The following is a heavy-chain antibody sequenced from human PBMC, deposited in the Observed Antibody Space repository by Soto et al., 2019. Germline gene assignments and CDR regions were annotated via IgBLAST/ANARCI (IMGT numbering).Heavy chain of an antibody. V-gene: IGHV5-10-1*01. CDR1: GYSFSSFW. D-gene: IGHD2-2*01. Sequence: GESLKIDCEGSGYSFSSFWISWVRQMPGKGLEWVGIIDPSDSYINYSPSFQGRVTISADKSSSTAYLQWSSLEASDTGIYYCAKRGLKYQAYNYYYAMHXWGQGTTVTVS. CDR2: IDPSDSYI. J-gene: IGHJ6*02. CDR3: AKRGLKYQAYNYYYAMHX.